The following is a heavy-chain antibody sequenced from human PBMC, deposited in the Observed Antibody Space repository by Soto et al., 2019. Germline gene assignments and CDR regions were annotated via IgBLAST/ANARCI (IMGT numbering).Heavy chain of an antibody. CDR2: ISYDGSNK. CDR1: GFTFSSYA. CDR3: AREARDIVLMVYAPTDYYYYGMDV. Sequence: LRLSCAASGFTFSSYAMHWVRQAPGKGLEWVAVISYDGSNKYYADSVKGRFTISRDNSKNTLYLQMNSLRAEDTAVYYCAREARDIVLMVYAPTDYYYYGMDVWGQGTTVTVAS. V-gene: IGHV3-30-3*01. J-gene: IGHJ6*02. D-gene: IGHD2-8*01.